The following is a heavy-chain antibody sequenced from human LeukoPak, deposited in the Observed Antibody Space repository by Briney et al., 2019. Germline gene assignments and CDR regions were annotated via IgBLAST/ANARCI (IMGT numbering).Heavy chain of an antibody. Sequence: SQTLSLTCTVSGGSISSGDYYWSWIRQPPGKGLEWIGYIYYSGITNYNPSLKSRVTISVDTSKNQFSLKLSSVTAADTAVYYCARSGSGWYGDWYFDLWGRGTLVTVSS. D-gene: IGHD6-19*01. CDR1: GGSISSGDYY. CDR3: ARSGSGWYGDWYFDL. V-gene: IGHV4-30-4*01. CDR2: IYYSGIT. J-gene: IGHJ2*01.